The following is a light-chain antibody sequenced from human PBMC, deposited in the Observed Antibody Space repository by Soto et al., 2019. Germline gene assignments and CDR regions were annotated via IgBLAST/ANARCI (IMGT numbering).Light chain of an antibody. CDR3: QAWDDTSGVV. Sequence: SYELTQPPSVSVSPGQTASITCSGANLGDRYGCWYQQKPGQSPVLVIYLDTKRPSGIPERFSGSNSGNTATLTISGTQAMDEADYYCQAWDDTSGVVFGGGTKLTVL. V-gene: IGLV3-1*01. CDR2: LDT. J-gene: IGLJ2*01. CDR1: NLGDRY.